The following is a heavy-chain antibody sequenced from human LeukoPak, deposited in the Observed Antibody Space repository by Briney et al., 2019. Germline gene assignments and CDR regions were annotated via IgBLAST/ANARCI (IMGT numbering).Heavy chain of an antibody. Sequence: SETLSLTCSVSGYSFTSGHYWGWIRQPPGKGLEWIANIYHTGSAHYNPSLKSRVTISVDTSKNQFSPKLSSVTAADTAVYYCARYCTSTTCILRGFDYWGQGTLVTVSS. CDR1: GYSFTSGHY. D-gene: IGHD2-2*01. J-gene: IGHJ4*02. CDR3: ARYCTSTTCILRGFDY. V-gene: IGHV4-38-2*01. CDR2: IYHTGSA.